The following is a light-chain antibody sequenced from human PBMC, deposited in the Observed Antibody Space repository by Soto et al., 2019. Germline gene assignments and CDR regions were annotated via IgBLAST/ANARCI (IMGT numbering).Light chain of an antibody. CDR1: QSIGNY. V-gene: IGKV3-11*01. CDR3: QQRSNWPIT. J-gene: IGKJ5*01. Sequence: EVVLAQSPATLSLTPGEGATLSCRASQSIGNYLAWYQQKPGQAPRLLIYATSNRATGIPARFSGSGSGTDFTLTISSLEPEDFAVYYCQQRSNWPITFGQGTRLEIK. CDR2: ATS.